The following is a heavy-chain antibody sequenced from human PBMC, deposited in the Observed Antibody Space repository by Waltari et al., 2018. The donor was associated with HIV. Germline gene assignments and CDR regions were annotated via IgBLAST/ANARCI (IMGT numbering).Heavy chain of an antibody. J-gene: IGHJ4*02. Sequence: QVQLQESRPGLVQPADTLSLTCTVSGDSINTYYWSWIRQPPGKGLEWIGHIYYSGSTKYNPSLTSRVRISVYTSKKQISLKVKSVTTADTAMYYCARDADGLDYWGQGTLVTVSS. CDR1: GDSINTYY. CDR2: IYYSGST. V-gene: IGHV4-59*01. CDR3: ARDADGLDY.